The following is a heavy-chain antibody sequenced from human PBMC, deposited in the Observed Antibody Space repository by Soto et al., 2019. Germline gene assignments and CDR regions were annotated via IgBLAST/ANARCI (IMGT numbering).Heavy chain of an antibody. J-gene: IGHJ6*02. D-gene: IGHD3-10*01. CDR3: ARQGFGELHGLVDV. CDR1: GGPMNNYY. V-gene: IGHV4-59*08. CDR2: MGYNGFT. Sequence: SETLSLTCTISGGPMNNYYCSWFRQPRGQGLEWIGYMGYNGFTRYNPSLRSRVAISLDTAKNQFSLNLSSVTAADTALYYCARQGFGELHGLVDVWGQGTTVPVS.